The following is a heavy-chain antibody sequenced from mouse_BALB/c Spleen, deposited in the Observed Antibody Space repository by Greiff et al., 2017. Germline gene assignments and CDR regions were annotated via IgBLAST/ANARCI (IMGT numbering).Heavy chain of an antibody. V-gene: IGHV2-9*02. CDR1: GYSLTSYG. J-gene: IGHJ3*01. CDR3: ARDRDYPSFAS. D-gene: IGHD2-4*01. Sequence: VMLVESGPGLAAPSQSLSITCTVSGYSLTSYGVHWVRQPPGKGLEWLGVICAGGSTNYNSALMSRLSISKDNSKSQVFLKMHSLQTDDTAMYYCARDRDYPSFASWGQGTLVTVSA. CDR2: ICAGGST.